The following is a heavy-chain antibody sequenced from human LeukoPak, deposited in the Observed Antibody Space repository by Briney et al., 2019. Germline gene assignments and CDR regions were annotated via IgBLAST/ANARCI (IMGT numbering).Heavy chain of an antibody. CDR3: ARGSSSPQSF. V-gene: IGHV3-66*01. CDR2: IYSGGST. D-gene: IGHD6-13*01. J-gene: IGHJ4*02. Sequence: PGGSLRLSCAGSGLSVSSNYMSWVRQAPGKGLEWVSVIYSGGSTYYADSVKGRFTISRDNSKNTLYPQMNSLRAEDTAVYYCARGSSSPQSFWGQGTLVTVSS. CDR1: GLSVSSNY.